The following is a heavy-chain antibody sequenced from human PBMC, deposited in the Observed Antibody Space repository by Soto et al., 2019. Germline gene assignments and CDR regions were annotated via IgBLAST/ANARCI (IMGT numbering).Heavy chain of an antibody. V-gene: IGHV3-23*01. Sequence: PGGSLRLSCAASGFTFRSYAMSWVRQAPGKGLEWVSAISGSGGSTYYADSVKGRFTISRDNSKNTLYLQMNSLRAEDTAVYYCAKEQSSGGWETTAFDYWGQGTLLTVSS. CDR3: AKEQSSGGWETTAFDY. J-gene: IGHJ4*02. CDR1: GFTFRSYA. CDR2: ISGSGGST. D-gene: IGHD2-15*01.